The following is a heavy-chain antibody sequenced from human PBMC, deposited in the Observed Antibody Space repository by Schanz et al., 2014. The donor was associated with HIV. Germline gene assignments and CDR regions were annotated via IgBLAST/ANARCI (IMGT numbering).Heavy chain of an antibody. CDR2: IKQDESEK. CDR3: AREPLPGNGLYFDY. D-gene: IGHD2-8*01. J-gene: IGHJ4*02. CDR1: GFSFSNFW. Sequence: EVRLVESGGGLVQSGGSLRLSCAASGFSFSNFWVTWVRQAPGKRLEWVANIKQDESEKYYADSVKGRFTISRDNAKNSLYLQMNSLRAEDTAVYYCAREPLPGNGLYFDYWGQGALVTVSS. V-gene: IGHV3-7*01.